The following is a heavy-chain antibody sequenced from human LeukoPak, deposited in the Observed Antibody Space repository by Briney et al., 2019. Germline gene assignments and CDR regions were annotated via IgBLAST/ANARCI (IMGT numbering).Heavy chain of an antibody. CDR3: ARVVDWGERQNFDY. Sequence: GGSLRLSCAASGFTFDDYGMSWVRQAPGKGLEWVSGINWNGGSTGYADSVKGRFTISRDNAKKSLYLQMNNLRGEDTALYHCARVVDWGERQNFDYWGQGTLVTVSS. V-gene: IGHV3-20*01. CDR1: GFTFDDYG. D-gene: IGHD3-9*01. CDR2: INWNGGST. J-gene: IGHJ4*02.